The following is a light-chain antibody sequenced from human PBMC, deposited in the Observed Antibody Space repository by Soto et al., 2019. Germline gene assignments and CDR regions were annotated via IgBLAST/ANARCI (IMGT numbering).Light chain of an antibody. V-gene: IGKV3-15*01. CDR1: QSVGSS. Sequence: EIVMTHSPATVSVSPGERATRSCRASQSVGSSLAWYQQKPGLPPRLLIYGASTRATDIPSWFSGSGSGTEFTLTISSLQSEDFAVYYCQQYYTWPSWTFGQGTKVDIK. J-gene: IGKJ1*01. CDR3: QQYYTWPSWT. CDR2: GAS.